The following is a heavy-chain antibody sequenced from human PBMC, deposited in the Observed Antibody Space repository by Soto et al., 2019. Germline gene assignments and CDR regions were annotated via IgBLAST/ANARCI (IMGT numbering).Heavy chain of an antibody. D-gene: IGHD1-26*01. CDR2: ISWNGDSS. CDR3: VKAGKFKAFDV. Sequence: GGSLRVSCVASGLTLIDYTMHWVRQVPGKGLEWVSLISWNGDSSDYADSVKSRFTISRDNTKNSLYLQMNSLKTDDTALYFCVKAGKFKAFDVWGQGTLVTVSS. CDR1: GLTLIDYT. J-gene: IGHJ3*01. V-gene: IGHV3-43*01.